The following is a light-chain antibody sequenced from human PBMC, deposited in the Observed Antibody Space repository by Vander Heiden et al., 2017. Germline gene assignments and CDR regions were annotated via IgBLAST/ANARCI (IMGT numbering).Light chain of an antibody. V-gene: IGKV3-15*01. J-gene: IGKJ4*01. Sequence: ATLSCRASQSVSSNLAWYQQKPGQAPRLLIYGAATRATGIPARCSGSGSGTEFTLTISSLQSEDFAVYYCQQYNNWPPLTFGGGTKVEIK. CDR2: GAA. CDR3: QQYNNWPPLT. CDR1: QSVSSN.